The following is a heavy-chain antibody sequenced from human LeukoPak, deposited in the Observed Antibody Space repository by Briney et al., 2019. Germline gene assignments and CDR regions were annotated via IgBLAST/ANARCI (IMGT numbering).Heavy chain of an antibody. CDR1: GYTFTSYY. J-gene: IGHJ4*02. CDR2: INLSGGST. Sequence: ASVKVSCKASGYTFTSYYMHWVRQASGQGLEWMGIINLSGGSTSYAQKFQGRVTMTRDTSTSTVYMELSSLRSEDTAVYYCARSFQAENPPTDYWGQGTLVTVSS. CDR3: ARSFQAENPPTDY. V-gene: IGHV1-46*01.